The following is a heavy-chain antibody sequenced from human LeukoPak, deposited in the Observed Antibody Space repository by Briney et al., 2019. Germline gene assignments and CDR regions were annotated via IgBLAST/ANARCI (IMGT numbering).Heavy chain of an antibody. CDR3: ARVFFPGPYYFDY. J-gene: IGHJ4*02. D-gene: IGHD3-3*01. V-gene: IGHV4-61*02. Sequence: PSETLSLTCTVSGGSISSGSYYWSWIRQPAGKGLEWIGRIYTSGSTNYNPSLRSRVTISVDTPKNQFSLKLSSVTAADTAIYYCARVFFPGPYYFDYWGQGTLVTVSS. CDR1: GGSISSGSYY. CDR2: IYTSGST.